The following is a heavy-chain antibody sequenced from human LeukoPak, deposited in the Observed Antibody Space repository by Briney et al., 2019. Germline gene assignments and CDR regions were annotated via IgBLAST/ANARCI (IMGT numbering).Heavy chain of an antibody. J-gene: IGHJ4*02. D-gene: IGHD6-13*01. V-gene: IGHV3-30-3*02. Sequence: PGGSLRLSCAASGFTFSSYAMHWVRQAPGKGLEWVAVISYDGSNKYYADSVKGRFTISRDNSKNTLYLQMNSLRAEDTAVYYCATLYSSSWSNPIDYWGQGTLVTVSS. CDR2: ISYDGSNK. CDR3: ATLYSSSWSNPIDY. CDR1: GFTFSSYA.